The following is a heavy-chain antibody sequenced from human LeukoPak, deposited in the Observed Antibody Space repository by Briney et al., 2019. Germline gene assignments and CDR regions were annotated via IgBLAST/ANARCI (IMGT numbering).Heavy chain of an antibody. V-gene: IGHV3-7*01. CDR2: IKQNGSEE. J-gene: IGHJ4*02. CDR3: ADPGMGY. D-gene: IGHD1-14*01. CDR1: GFIFNKYW. Sequence: GGSLRLSCAASGFIFNKYWMSWVRQAPGQGLEWVANIKQNGSEETYVDSVKGRFIISRDNAKSSLSLQMNSLRGEDTAVYYCADPGMGYWGQGTLVTVSS.